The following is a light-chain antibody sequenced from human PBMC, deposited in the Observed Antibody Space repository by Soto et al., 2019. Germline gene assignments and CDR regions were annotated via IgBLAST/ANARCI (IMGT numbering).Light chain of an antibody. V-gene: IGKV2-30*01. CDR2: KVS. CDR3: MHGSHWPPTYT. CDR1: QSLVYNDGNTF. J-gene: IGKJ2*01. Sequence: DVVMTQSPLSLPVTLGQPASISCRSSQSLVYNDGNTFFNWFHQRPGQSPRRLIYKVSNRDSGVPDRFSGSGSATDFTLRISRVAAADVGVYYCMHGSHWPPTYTFGHGPKLEIK.